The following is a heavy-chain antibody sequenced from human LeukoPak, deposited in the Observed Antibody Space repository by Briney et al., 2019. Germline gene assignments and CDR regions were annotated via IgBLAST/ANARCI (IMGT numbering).Heavy chain of an antibody. CDR3: ARTYSSGQGAYY. V-gene: IGHV4-34*01. CDR1: GGSFSGHY. Sequence: SETLSLTCAVYGGSFSGHYWSWIRQPPGKGLEWIGEINHSGSTNYNPSLKSRVTISVDTSKNQFSLKLSSVAAADTAIYYCARTYSSGQGAYYWGQGTLVTVSS. J-gene: IGHJ4*02. D-gene: IGHD3-22*01. CDR2: INHSGST.